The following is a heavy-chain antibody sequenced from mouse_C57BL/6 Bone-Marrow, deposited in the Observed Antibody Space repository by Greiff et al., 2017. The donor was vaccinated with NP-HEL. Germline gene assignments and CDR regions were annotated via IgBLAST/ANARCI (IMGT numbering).Heavy chain of an antibody. D-gene: IGHD1-1*01. V-gene: IGHV1-64*01. CDR2: IHPNSGST. Sequence: QVQLQQSGAELVKPGASVKLSCKASGYTFTSYWMHWVKQRPGQGLEWIGMIHPNSGSTNYNEKFKSKATLTVDKSSSTAYMQLSSLTSEDSAVYYSASSIYYYGSSHPWFAYWGQGTLVTVSA. CDR3: ASSIYYYGSSHPWFAY. J-gene: IGHJ3*01. CDR1: GYTFTSYW.